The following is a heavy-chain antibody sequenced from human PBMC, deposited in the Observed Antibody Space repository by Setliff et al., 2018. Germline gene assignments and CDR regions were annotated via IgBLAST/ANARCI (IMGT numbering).Heavy chain of an antibody. CDR3: ARGDSSGNNYPVLDY. D-gene: IGHD1-26*01. V-gene: IGHV4-61*09. J-gene: IGHJ4*02. Sequence: SETLSLTCTVFGGPINSGPYYWTWIRQSAGKGLEWIGQIYSKGSMNYNPSLKSRVTISADSSKSQFFLELNSVTAADTAVYYCARGDSSGNNYPVLDYWGQGILVTVSS. CDR1: GGPINSGPYY. CDR2: IYSKGSM.